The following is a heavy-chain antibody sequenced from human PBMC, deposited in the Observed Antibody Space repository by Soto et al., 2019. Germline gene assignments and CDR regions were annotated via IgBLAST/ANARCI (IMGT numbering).Heavy chain of an antibody. Sequence: SETLSLTCTFSVGSVISGSYYWSWIRQPPGKGLEWIGYIYYSGSTNYNPSLKSRVTISVDTSKNQFSLKLSSVTAADTAVYYCARDGAEWFGARGLDPWGQGTLVTVSS. CDR2: IYYSGST. D-gene: IGHD3-10*01. CDR1: VGSVISGSYY. CDR3: ARDGAEWFGARGLDP. J-gene: IGHJ5*02. V-gene: IGHV4-61*01.